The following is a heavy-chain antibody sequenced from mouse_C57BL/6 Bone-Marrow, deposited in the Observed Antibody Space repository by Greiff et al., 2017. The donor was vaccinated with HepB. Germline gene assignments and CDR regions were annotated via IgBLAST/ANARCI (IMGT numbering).Heavy chain of an antibody. CDR2: IDPSDSYT. CDR1: GYTFTSYW. V-gene: IGHV1-50*01. J-gene: IGHJ3*01. CDR3: ASWVWFAY. Sequence: VQLQQPGAELVKPGASVKLSCKASGYTFTSYWMQWVKQRPGQGLEWIGEIDPSDSYTNYNEKFKGKATLTVDTSSSTAYMQLSSLTSEDSAVYCCASWVWFAYWGQGTLVTVSA.